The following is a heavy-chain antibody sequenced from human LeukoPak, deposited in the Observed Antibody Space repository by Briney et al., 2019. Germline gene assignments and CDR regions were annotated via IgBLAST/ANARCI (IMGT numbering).Heavy chain of an antibody. Sequence: GGSLRLSCAASGFTYSDYSMNWVRQAPGKGLEWISYIGIDSGNTNYADSVKGRFTISGDKAKNSLYLQMNSLRVEDTAVYYCARDYKYAFDNWGQGTLVTVSS. D-gene: IGHD5-24*01. CDR2: IGIDSGNT. CDR3: ARDYKYAFDN. V-gene: IGHV3-48*01. CDR1: GFTYSDYS. J-gene: IGHJ4*02.